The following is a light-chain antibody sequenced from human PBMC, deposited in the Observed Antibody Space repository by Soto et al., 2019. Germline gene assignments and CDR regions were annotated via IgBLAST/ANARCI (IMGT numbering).Light chain of an antibody. Sequence: EIVLAQSPGTLSLSPGERATVSCRASQSVSNNYLAWYQQKPGQAPRRLIYGASSRATGIPDRFGGSGSGTDFTLTISRLEPEDFAVYYCQQYGSSPRYTFGQGT. CDR2: GAS. V-gene: IGKV3-20*01. CDR3: QQYGSSPRYT. CDR1: QSVSNNY. J-gene: IGKJ2*01.